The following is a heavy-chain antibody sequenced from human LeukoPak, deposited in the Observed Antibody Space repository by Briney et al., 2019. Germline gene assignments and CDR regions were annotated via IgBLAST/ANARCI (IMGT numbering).Heavy chain of an antibody. CDR1: GYTFTSYY. CDR2: INPSGGST. D-gene: IGHD3-3*01. CDR3: ARAPKIRSTYYDFWSGIDY. J-gene: IGHJ4*02. Sequence: ASVKVSCKASGYTFTSYYMHWVRQAPGQGLEWMGIINPSGGSTSYAQKFQGRVTMTRDTSTSTVYMELSSLRSEDTAVYYCARAPKIRSTYYDFWSGIDYWDQGTLVTVSS. V-gene: IGHV1-46*03.